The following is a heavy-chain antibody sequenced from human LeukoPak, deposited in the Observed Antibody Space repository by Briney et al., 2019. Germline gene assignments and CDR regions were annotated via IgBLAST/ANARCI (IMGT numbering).Heavy chain of an antibody. J-gene: IGHJ4*02. Sequence: PSETLSLTCAVYGGSFSGYYWSWIRQPPGKGLEWIGEINHSGSTNYNPSLKSRVTISVDTSKNQFSLKLSSVTAADTAVYYCARSLVIAARVGYFDYWGQGTLVTVSS. D-gene: IGHD6-6*01. CDR2: INHSGST. CDR1: GGSFSGYY. V-gene: IGHV4-34*01. CDR3: ARSLVIAARVGYFDY.